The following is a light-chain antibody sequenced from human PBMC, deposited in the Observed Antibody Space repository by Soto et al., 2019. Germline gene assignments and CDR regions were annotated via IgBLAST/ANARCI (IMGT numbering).Light chain of an antibody. CDR1: QGISSS. J-gene: IGKJ4*01. V-gene: IGKV1-13*02. CDR2: GAS. CDR3: QQTKSYPST. Sequence: AIQLTQSPSSLSASVGDRVTITCRASQGISSSLAWYQQKAGKAPKLLIYGASILQSGVPSGFSGSGFGTDFTPTISSLRAEDFAIYFCQQTKSYPSTFGGGTRVEI.